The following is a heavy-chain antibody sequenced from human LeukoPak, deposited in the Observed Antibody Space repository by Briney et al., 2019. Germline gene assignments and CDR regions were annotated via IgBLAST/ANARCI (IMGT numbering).Heavy chain of an antibody. CDR1: GGSISSYY. D-gene: IGHD2-2*01. CDR2: IYYSGST. Sequence: SETLSLTCTVSGGSISSYYWSWIRQPPGKGLEWIGYIYYSGSTNYNPSLKSRVTISVDTSKNQFSLKLSSVTAADTAVYYCARKYCSSTSCYHGPAVFDPWGQGTLVTVSS. J-gene: IGHJ5*02. CDR3: ARKYCSSTSCYHGPAVFDP. V-gene: IGHV4-59*01.